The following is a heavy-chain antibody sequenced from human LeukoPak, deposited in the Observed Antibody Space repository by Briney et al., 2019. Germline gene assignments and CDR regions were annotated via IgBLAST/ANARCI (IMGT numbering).Heavy chain of an antibody. J-gene: IGHJ5*02. Sequence: GGSLRLSCAASGFTFWNSAITWVRQAPGKGLEWVAHISSSGGYTYYADSVRGRFTISRDNSNNTLYLQMNSLRGEDTAVYYCAKVKHDYGDPVGWFDPWGRGTLVTVSS. V-gene: IGHV3-23*01. D-gene: IGHD4-17*01. CDR1: GFTFWNSA. CDR2: ISSSGGYT. CDR3: AKVKHDYGDPVGWFDP.